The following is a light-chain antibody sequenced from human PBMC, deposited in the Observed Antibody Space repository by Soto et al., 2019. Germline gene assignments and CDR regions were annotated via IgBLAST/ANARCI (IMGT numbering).Light chain of an antibody. J-gene: IGKJ4*02. CDR1: QSVDRSD. CDR2: STS. V-gene: IGKV3-20*01. Sequence: VLTQSPGTPSLSPGERATLSCRASQSVDRSDIAWYQQKPGQAPRLLIYSTSIRAAGIPDRFSVGGSGTDFSLTISRLEPEDFAVYYCQHCGRSNLKCGGGTKVDIK. CDR3: QHCGRSNLK.